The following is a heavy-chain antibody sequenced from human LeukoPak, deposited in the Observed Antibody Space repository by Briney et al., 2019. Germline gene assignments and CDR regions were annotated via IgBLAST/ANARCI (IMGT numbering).Heavy chain of an antibody. V-gene: IGHV4-39*01. CDR2: IHDSGTT. Sequence: SETLSLTCNVAGGSISSRTYYWGWIRQPPGKGLEWIGSIHDSGTTYYKSSLKSRVTVSVDSSKNQSSLKLSSVTAADAAVYYCARIYCSGGSCYSFDYWGQGALVTVSS. CDR1: GGSISSRTYY. CDR3: ARIYCSGGSCYSFDY. J-gene: IGHJ4*02. D-gene: IGHD2-15*01.